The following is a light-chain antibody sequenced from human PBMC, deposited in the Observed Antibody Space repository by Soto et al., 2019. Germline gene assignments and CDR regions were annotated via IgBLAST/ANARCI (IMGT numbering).Light chain of an antibody. CDR2: GSS. CDR3: HQYYSSIT. V-gene: IGKV3-20*01. J-gene: IGKJ4*01. CDR1: QDVDSNF. Sequence: EIVLTQSPGTLSLSPGERATLSCRASQDVDSNFLAWYQQRPGQAPRLLIYGSSRRATAIPDRFSGSGSGTDFTLTISRVGPEDIAVYFCHQYYSSITFGGGTKVEVK.